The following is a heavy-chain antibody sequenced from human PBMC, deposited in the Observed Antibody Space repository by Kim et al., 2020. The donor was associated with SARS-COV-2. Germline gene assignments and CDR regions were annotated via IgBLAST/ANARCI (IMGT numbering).Heavy chain of an antibody. CDR2: ISYDGSNK. J-gene: IGHJ6*03. V-gene: IGHV3-30*18. D-gene: IGHD2-2*01. CDR1: GFTFSSYG. Sequence: GGSLRLSCAASGFTFSSYGMHWVRQAPGKGLEWVAVISYDGSNKYYADSVKGRFTISRDNSKNTLYLQMNSLRAEDTAVYYCAKAGCSSTSCYYYYYMDV. CDR3: AKAGCSSTSCYYYYYMDV.